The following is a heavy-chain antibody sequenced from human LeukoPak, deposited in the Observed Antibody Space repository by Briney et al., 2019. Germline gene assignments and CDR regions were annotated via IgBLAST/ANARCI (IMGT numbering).Heavy chain of an antibody. Sequence: GGSLRLSCAASGFTFSSYAMSWVRQAPGKGLEWVSTISGTGGSTYYADSVKGRFTISRDNSKNALYLEMNSLRAEDTAVYSCAKGYASGSLRWVFDSWGQGTRVTVSS. CDR3: AKGYASGSLRWVFDS. V-gene: IGHV3-23*01. CDR2: ISGTGGST. J-gene: IGHJ4*02. D-gene: IGHD2-15*01. CDR1: GFTFSSYA.